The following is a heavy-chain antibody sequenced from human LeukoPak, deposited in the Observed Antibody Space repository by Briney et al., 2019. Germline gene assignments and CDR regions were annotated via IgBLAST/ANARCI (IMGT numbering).Heavy chain of an antibody. CDR3: ARDTIVGATYWFDL. CDR1: GYTFTGYY. V-gene: IGHV1-2*02. J-gene: IGHJ5*02. CDR2: INPNSGGT. Sequence: ASVKVSCKASGYTFTGYYMHWVRQAPGQGLEWMGWINPNSGGTNYAQKFQGRVTMTRDTSISTAYMELSRLRSDDTAVYYCARDTIVGATYWFDLWGQGTLVTVSS. D-gene: IGHD1-26*01.